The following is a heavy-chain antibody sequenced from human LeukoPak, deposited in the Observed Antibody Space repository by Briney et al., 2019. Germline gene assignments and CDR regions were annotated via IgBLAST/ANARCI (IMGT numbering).Heavy chain of an antibody. V-gene: IGHV1-18*01. CDR3: ARDDCSGGSCYHGDY. J-gene: IGHJ4*02. CDR2: ISPYNGNT. Sequence: ASVRVSCKASGYTFTNYGISWVREAPGQGLEWTGWISPYNGNTHYAQRLQGRVTITTDTFTSTVHMELRSLRSDDTAVYYCARDDCSGGSCYHGDYWGQGTLVTVSS. D-gene: IGHD2-15*01. CDR1: GYTFTNYG.